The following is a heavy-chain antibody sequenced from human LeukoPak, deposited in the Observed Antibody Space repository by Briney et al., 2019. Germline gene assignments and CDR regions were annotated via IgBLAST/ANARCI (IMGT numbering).Heavy chain of an antibody. Sequence: GGSLRLSCAASEFTFSSYGMSWVRQAPGKGLEWVSDISGSGAFTYYTDSVKGRFTISRDNSRNTLYLQMNSLRAEDTAVYYCATLGTRTAAAATAYWGQGTLVTVSS. CDR1: EFTFSSYG. CDR3: ATLGTRTAAAATAY. V-gene: IGHV3-23*01. CDR2: ISGSGAFT. J-gene: IGHJ4*02. D-gene: IGHD6-13*01.